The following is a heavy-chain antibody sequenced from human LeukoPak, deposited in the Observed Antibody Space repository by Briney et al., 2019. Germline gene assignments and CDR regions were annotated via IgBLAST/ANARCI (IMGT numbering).Heavy chain of an antibody. D-gene: IGHD4-17*01. CDR1: GVTFSSYG. J-gene: IGHJ4*02. Sequence: AGGSLRLSCVASGVTFSSYGMTWVRQAPGKGPEWVSVISSSAGSTYYADSVKGRFTISRDNSKNTLYLQMNSLRAEDTAVYYCAKDTWDYGDYYFDYWGQGTLVTVSS. CDR2: ISSSAGST. V-gene: IGHV3-23*01. CDR3: AKDTWDYGDYYFDY.